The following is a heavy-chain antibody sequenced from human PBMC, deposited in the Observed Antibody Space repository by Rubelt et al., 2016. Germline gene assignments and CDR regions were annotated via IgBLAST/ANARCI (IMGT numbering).Heavy chain of an antibody. V-gene: IGHV1-69*01. CDR2: IIPIFGTA. D-gene: IGHD4-17*01. CDR1: GGTFSSYA. CDR3: ARGDATVPRSYWYFDL. J-gene: IGHJ2*01. Sequence: QVQLVQSGAEVKKPESSVKVSCKASGGTFSSYAISWVRQAPGQGLEWMGGIIPIFGTANYAQKSQGRVTITADESTSTAYMGLSSLRSEDTAVYYCARGDATVPRSYWYFDLWGRGTLVTVSS.